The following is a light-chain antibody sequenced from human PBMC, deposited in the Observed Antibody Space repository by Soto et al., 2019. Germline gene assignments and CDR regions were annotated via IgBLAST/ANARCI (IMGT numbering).Light chain of an antibody. Sequence: QSVLTQPPSASGTPGQRVTISCSGSGSNIGTNYVYWYQQLPGSAPKLLIYGNDQRPSGVPDRFSGSKSGTSASLAISGVRVEDEADYYCAAWDNSLSGRLFGGGTKLTVL. J-gene: IGLJ3*02. CDR3: AAWDNSLSGRL. CDR1: GSNIGTNY. CDR2: GND. V-gene: IGLV1-47*01.